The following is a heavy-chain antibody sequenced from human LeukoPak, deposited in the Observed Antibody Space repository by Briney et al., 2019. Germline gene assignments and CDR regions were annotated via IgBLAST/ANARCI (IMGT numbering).Heavy chain of an antibody. D-gene: IGHD2-21*02. CDR1: GFPFSSYA. V-gene: IGHV3-30*11. CDR2: ISYDGSNK. J-gene: IGHJ4*02. CDR3: ATPPDYSFDY. Sequence: PGGSLRLSCAASGFPFSSYAMHWVRQAPGKGLEWVAVISYDGSNKYYADSVKGRFTISRDNSKNTLYLQMNSLRAEDTAVYYCATPPDYSFDYWGQGTLVTVSS.